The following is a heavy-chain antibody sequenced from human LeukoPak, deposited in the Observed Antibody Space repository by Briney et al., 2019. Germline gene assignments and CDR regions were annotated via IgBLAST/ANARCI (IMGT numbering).Heavy chain of an antibody. CDR2: IYHSGST. J-gene: IGHJ6*03. CDR1: GYSISSGYY. V-gene: IGHV4-38-2*01. Sequence: PSETLSLTCVVSGYSISSGYYWGWIRQPPGKGLEWIGNIYHSGSTYYNPSLKSRVTMSVDTSKNQFSLKLSSMTAADTAVYYCARACVNYCHYMDVWGKGTTVTVSS. D-gene: IGHD5/OR15-5a*01. CDR3: ARACVNYCHYMDV.